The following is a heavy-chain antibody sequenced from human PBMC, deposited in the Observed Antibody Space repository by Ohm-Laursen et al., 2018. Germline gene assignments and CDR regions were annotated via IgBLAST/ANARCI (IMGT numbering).Heavy chain of an antibody. J-gene: IGHJ6*02. CDR3: AKSRVDSYYYYGMDV. CDR2: ISDSGGGT. Sequence: SLRLSCAASGFSFSSYAMGWVRQAPGKGLEWVSTISDSGGGTYYADSVKGRFTISRDNSKNTLYLQMNSLRAEDTAVYYCAKSRVDSYYYYGMDVWGQGTTVTVSS. V-gene: IGHV3-23*01. CDR1: GFSFSSYA. D-gene: IGHD3-9*01.